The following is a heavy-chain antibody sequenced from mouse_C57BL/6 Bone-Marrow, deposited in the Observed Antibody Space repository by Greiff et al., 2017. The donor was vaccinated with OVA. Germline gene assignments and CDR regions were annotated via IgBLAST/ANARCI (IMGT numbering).Heavy chain of an antibody. J-gene: IGHJ4*01. D-gene: IGHD1-1*01. V-gene: IGHV7-1*01. Sequence: EVMLVESGGGLVQSGRSLRLSCATSGFTFSDFYMEWVRQAPGKGLEWIAASRNKANDYTTEYSASVKGRFIVSRDTSQSILYLQMNALRAEDTAIYYCARGYGSNAMDYWGQGTSVTVSS. CDR1: GFTFSDFY. CDR3: ARGYGSNAMDY. CDR2: SRNKANDYTT.